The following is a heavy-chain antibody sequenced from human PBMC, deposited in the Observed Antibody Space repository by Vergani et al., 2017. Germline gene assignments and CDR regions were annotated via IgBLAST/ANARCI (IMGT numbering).Heavy chain of an antibody. CDR3: AKGRNGDFGDYYYYMDV. J-gene: IGHJ6*03. CDR2: ISYDGSNK. CDR1: GFTFSSYG. Sequence: QVQLVESGGGVVQPGRSLRLSCAASGFTFSSYGMHWVRQAPGKGLEWVAVISYDGSNKYYADSVKGRFTISRDNSKNTLYLQMNSLRAEDTAVYYCAKGRNGDFGDYYYYMDVWGKGP. D-gene: IGHD3-10*01. V-gene: IGHV3-30*18.